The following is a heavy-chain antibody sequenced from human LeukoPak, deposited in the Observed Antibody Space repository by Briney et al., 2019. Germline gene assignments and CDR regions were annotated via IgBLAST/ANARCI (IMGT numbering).Heavy chain of an antibody. Sequence: PGGSLRLSCAASGFTFSSYGMHWVRQAPGKGLEWVAFIRYDGSNKYYADSVKGRFTISRDNSKNSLYLQMDTLRVEDTALYYCARDGSSGWPNPLAYWGQGTLVTVSS. D-gene: IGHD6-19*01. CDR1: GFTFSSYG. J-gene: IGHJ4*02. V-gene: IGHV3-30*02. CDR2: IRYDGSNK. CDR3: ARDGSSGWPNPLAY.